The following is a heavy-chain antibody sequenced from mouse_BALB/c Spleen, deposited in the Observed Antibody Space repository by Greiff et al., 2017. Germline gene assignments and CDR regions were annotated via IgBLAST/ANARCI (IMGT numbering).Heavy chain of an antibody. D-gene: IGHD2-1*01. J-gene: IGHJ2*01. CDR1: GFTFSSYG. CDR2: ISSGGSYT. CDR3: ARRGGNFLDY. V-gene: IGHV5-6*02. Sequence: DVMLVESGGDLVKPGGSLKLSCAASGFTFSSYGMSWVRQTPDKRLEWVATISSGGSYTYYPDSVKGRFTISRDNAKNTLYLQMSSLKSEDTAMYYCARRGGNFLDYWGQGTTLTVSS.